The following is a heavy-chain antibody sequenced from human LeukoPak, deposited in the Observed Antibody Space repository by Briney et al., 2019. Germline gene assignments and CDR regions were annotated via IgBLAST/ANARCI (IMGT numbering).Heavy chain of an antibody. CDR2: INHSGST. D-gene: IGHD2-2*01. CDR3: ARRSTVPAANFDY. J-gene: IGHJ4*02. CDR1: GGSFSGYY. V-gene: IGHV4-34*01. Sequence: ASETVSLTCAVYGGSFSGYYWSWIRQPPGKGLEWIGEINHSGSTNYNPSLKSRVTISVDTSKNQFSLKLSSVTAADTAVYYCARRSTVPAANFDYWGQGTLVTVSS.